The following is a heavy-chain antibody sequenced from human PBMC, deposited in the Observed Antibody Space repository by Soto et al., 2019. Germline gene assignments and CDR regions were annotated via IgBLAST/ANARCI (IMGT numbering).Heavy chain of an antibody. Sequence: PGGSLRLSCSASGFTVTTNYMTWVRQAPGKGLEWVSVIYNGDKTYYADSVKGRFTISRDSSKNMLFLQMNSLRADDTALYYCASEEPRSGWYYYGMDVWGQGTLVTVSS. J-gene: IGHJ6*02. CDR2: IYNGDKT. V-gene: IGHV3-53*01. D-gene: IGHD6-19*01. CDR3: ASEEPRSGWYYYGMDV. CDR1: GFTVTTNY.